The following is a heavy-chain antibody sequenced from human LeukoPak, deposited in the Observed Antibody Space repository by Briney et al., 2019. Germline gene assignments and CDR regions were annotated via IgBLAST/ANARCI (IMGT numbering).Heavy chain of an antibody. V-gene: IGHV1-69*13. CDR1: GGTFSSYA. Sequence: ASVKVSCKASGGTFSSYAISWVRQAPGQGLEWMGGIIPNFGTANYAQKFQGRVTITADESTSTAYMELSSLRSEDTAVYYCASAYCSSTSCLNYYYYYMDVWGKGTTVTVSS. CDR2: IIPNFGTA. J-gene: IGHJ6*03. D-gene: IGHD2-2*01. CDR3: ASAYCSSTSCLNYYYYYMDV.